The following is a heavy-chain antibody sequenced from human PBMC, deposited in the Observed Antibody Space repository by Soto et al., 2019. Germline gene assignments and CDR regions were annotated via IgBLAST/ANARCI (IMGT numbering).Heavy chain of an antibody. D-gene: IGHD4-17*01. V-gene: IGHV4-39*01. CDR3: ARQPNYGEYGDY. Sequence: QLQLQESGPGLVKPSETLSLTCTVSGGSISSSSYYWGWIRQPPGKGLEWIGSIYYSGSTYYNPSLKSRVTISVDTSKNQFSLKLRSVTAADAAVYYCARQPNYGEYGDYWGQGTLVTVSS. CDR1: GGSISSSSYY. J-gene: IGHJ4*02. CDR2: IYYSGST.